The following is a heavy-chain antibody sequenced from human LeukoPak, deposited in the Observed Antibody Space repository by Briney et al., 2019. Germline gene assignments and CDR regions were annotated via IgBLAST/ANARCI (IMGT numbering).Heavy chain of an antibody. J-gene: IGHJ4*02. CDR3: ARPGYYYDSSGYHYRDY. V-gene: IGHV4-39*01. D-gene: IGHD3-22*01. CDR2: ISYSGST. Sequence: SETLSLTCTVSGGSISSNNYYWGWIRQPPGKGLEWIGSISYSGSTYYDPSLKSRVTISVDTSKNQFSLKLTSVTAADTAVYYCARPGYYYDSSGYHYRDYWGQGTLVTVSS. CDR1: GGSISSNNYY.